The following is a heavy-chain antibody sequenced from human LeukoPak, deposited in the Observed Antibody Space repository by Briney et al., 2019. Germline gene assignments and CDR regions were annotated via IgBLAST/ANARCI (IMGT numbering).Heavy chain of an antibody. D-gene: IGHD6-19*01. V-gene: IGHV1-2*02. CDR2: INPNSGGT. Sequence: EASVKVSCKASGYTFTGYYMHWVRQAPGQGLEWMGWINPNSGGTNYAQKFQGRVTMTRDTSISTAYMELSRLRSDDTAVYYCARVSSGWYQVALDAFDIWGQGTMVTVSS. CDR3: ARVSSGWYQVALDAFDI. CDR1: GYTFTGYY. J-gene: IGHJ3*02.